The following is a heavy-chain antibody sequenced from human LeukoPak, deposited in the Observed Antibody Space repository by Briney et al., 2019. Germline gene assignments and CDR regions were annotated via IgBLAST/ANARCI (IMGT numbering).Heavy chain of an antibody. CDR3: ARVHSGSYVPDY. D-gene: IGHD1-26*01. V-gene: IGHV3-23*01. CDR2: ISGSGGST. CDR1: GFTFSSYA. Sequence: LSGGSLRLSCAASGFTFSSYAMTWVRQAPGKGLEWVSTISGSGGSTYYADSLKGRFTISRDNSKNTLYLQMNSLRAEDTAVYYCARVHSGSYVPDYWGQGTLVTVSS. J-gene: IGHJ4*02.